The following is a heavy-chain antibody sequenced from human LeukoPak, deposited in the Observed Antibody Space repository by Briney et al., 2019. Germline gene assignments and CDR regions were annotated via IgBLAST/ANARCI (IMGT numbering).Heavy chain of an antibody. CDR2: IYPGDSDT. Sequence: KLGASLKISCTGSGYSFTSYWIGWVRQMPGKVLERMGIIYPGDSDTRYSPSFQGQVTISANKTISTAYLQWSSLKASDTAMYYCARLVYYYSSGYIAYAAFDSWGQGTMVTVSS. CDR3: ARLVYYYSSGYIAYAAFDS. D-gene: IGHD3-22*01. CDR1: GYSFTSYW. V-gene: IGHV5-51*01. J-gene: IGHJ3*02.